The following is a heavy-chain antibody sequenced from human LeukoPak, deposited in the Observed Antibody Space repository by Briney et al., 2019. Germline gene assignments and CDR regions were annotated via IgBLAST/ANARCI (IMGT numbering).Heavy chain of an antibody. J-gene: IGHJ4*02. V-gene: IGHV3-30*02. D-gene: IGHD6-13*01. Sequence: GGSLRLSCAASGFTFSSYGMHWVRQAPGKGLEWVAFIRYDGSNKYYADSVKGRFTISRDNSKNTLYLQMNSLRAEDTAVYYCANPLSRQLVPFDYWGQGTLVTVSS. CDR1: GFTFSSYG. CDR2: IRYDGSNK. CDR3: ANPLSRQLVPFDY.